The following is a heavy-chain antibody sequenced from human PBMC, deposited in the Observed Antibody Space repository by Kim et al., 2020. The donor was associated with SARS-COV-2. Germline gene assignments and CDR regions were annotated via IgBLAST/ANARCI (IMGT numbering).Heavy chain of an antibody. CDR3: ARPFTHYSHGSFLF. J-gene: IGHJ2*01. V-gene: IGHV4-39*07. Sequence: SETLSLTCAVSGGSISSSTYYWCCFRHPPGKGLEWIGSIHYNGNTYYNPSLNSRVTVSLDPSNSQFSLKPSSSTAADTAVYYCARPFTHYSHGSFLFWG. D-gene: IGHD5-18*01. CDR2: IHYNGNT. CDR1: GGSISSSTYY.